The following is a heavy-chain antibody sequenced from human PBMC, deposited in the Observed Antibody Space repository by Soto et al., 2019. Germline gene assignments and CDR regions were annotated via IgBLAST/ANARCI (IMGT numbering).Heavy chain of an antibody. CDR3: ARDMPYGAGSLAGCDY. CDR1: GVSITGSY. D-gene: IGHD1-26*01. Sequence: QVQLRESGPVLVKPSETLSLTCSVSGVSITGSYWSWIRRPPGKTLEWIGYVYHSGTTTYNPSLKSRVSISVDTSKNQFSLRLTSVIAADTAVYYCARDMPYGAGSLAGCDYWGQGILVTVSS. J-gene: IGHJ4*02. V-gene: IGHV4-59*01. CDR2: VYHSGTT.